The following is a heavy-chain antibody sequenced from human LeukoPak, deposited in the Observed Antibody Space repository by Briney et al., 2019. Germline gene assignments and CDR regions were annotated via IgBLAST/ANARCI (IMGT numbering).Heavy chain of an antibody. V-gene: IGHV3-30*18. CDR2: ISYDGGRK. CDR3: AKAPWEIVPAYFFDH. D-gene: IGHD2-15*01. CDR1: GFTFGSYG. J-gene: IGHJ4*02. Sequence: GGSLRLSCVASGFTFGSYGMHWVRQAPGKGLEWVAVISYDGGRKYYANSVRGRFTISRDDSKNILYLQMSSLREEDTAVYYCAKAPWEIVPAYFFDHWGQGTLVTVSS.